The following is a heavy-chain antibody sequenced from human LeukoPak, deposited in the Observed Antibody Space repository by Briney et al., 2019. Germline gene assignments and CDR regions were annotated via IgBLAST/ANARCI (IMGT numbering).Heavy chain of an antibody. CDR2: IYYSGST. V-gene: IGHV4-59*01. CDR3: ARVALGYSSSFDY. CDR1: GGSISSYY. J-gene: IGHJ4*02. Sequence: SETLSLTFTVSGGSISSYYWSWIRQPPGKGLEWIGYIYYSGSTNYNPSLKSRVTISVDTSKNQFSLKLSSVTAADTAVYYCARVALGYSSSFDYWGQGTLVTVSS. D-gene: IGHD6-13*01.